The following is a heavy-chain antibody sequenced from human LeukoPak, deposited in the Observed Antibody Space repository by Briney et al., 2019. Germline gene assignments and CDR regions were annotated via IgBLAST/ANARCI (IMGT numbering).Heavy chain of an antibody. CDR1: GYTLTELS. Sequence: ASVKVSCKVSGYTLTELSMHWVRQAPGKGLEWMGDFDPEDGETIYAQKFRGRVTMTEDTSTDTAYMELSSLRSEDTAVYYCATSLPSLRYFDWPAGYYGMDVWGQGTTVTVSS. CDR2: FDPEDGET. CDR3: ATSLPSLRYFDWPAGYYGMDV. J-gene: IGHJ6*02. V-gene: IGHV1-24*01. D-gene: IGHD3-9*01.